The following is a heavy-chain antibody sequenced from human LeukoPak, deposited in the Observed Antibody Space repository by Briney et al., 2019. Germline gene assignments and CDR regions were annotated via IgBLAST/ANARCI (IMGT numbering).Heavy chain of an antibody. V-gene: IGHV3-21*01. CDR3: ARAGGSTVSHSDY. CDR1: GFTLSSYS. Sequence: GGSLRLSCAASGFTLSSYSMNWVRQAPGKGLEWVSSISSSTSYIYYADSVKGRFTISKDNAKNSLYLQMNSLRAEDTAVYYCARAGGSTVSHSDYWGQGTPVTVSS. CDR2: ISSSTSYI. D-gene: IGHD1-26*01. J-gene: IGHJ4*02.